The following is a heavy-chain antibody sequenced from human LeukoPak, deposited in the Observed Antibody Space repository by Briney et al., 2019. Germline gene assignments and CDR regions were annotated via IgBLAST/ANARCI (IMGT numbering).Heavy chain of an antibody. CDR3: ARKNYPIWFFDY. D-gene: IGHD3-9*01. CDR2: IKYDGSET. J-gene: IGHJ4*02. CDR1: GFTFSYYW. V-gene: IGHV3-7*01. Sequence: GGSLRLSCAASGFTFSYYWMSWVRQAPGKGLEWVANIKYDGSETYYVDSVKGRFTISRDNAKNSLYLQMNSLRAEDTAVYYCARKNYPIWFFDYWGQGNLVTVSS.